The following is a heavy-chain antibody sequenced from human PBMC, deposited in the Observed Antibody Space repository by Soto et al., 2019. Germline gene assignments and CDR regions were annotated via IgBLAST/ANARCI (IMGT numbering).Heavy chain of an antibody. D-gene: IGHD2-2*01. CDR3: ASLRRRYFSSTSCPTPYGMDV. J-gene: IGHJ6*01. V-gene: IGHV1-69*01. CDR2: IIPIFGTA. CDR1: GGTFSSYA. Sequence: QVQLVQSGAEVKKPGSSVKVSCKASGGTFSSYAISWVRQAPGQGLEWMGGIIPIFGTANYAQKFQGRVTITADESTSRAYMELSGLRSEDTAVYYCASLRRRYFSSTSCPTPYGMDVWGQGTTVTVYS.